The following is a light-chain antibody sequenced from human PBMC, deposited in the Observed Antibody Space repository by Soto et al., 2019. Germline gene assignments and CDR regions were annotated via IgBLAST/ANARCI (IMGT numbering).Light chain of an antibody. CDR1: QSVGRW. Sequence: EIEMTQSPATLSASAGDRVTITCRASQSVGRWLAWYQQKPGEAPKFLVYDASTLNSGVPSRFSGSGSGTEITLTISSLQPDDFSTYYCQYRQCFGQGTKVEIK. CDR2: DAS. CDR3: QYRQC. V-gene: IGKV1-5*01. J-gene: IGKJ1*01.